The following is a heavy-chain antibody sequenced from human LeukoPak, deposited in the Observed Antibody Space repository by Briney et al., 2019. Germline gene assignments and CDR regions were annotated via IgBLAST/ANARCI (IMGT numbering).Heavy chain of an antibody. CDR2: ISGSGGST. Sequence: GGSLRLSCAASGFTFSSYAMSWVRQAPGKGLEWVSAISGSGGSTYYADSVKGRFTISRDNSKNTLYLQMNSLRAEDTAVYYCAKDSHYDFWSGQYYYYMDVWGKGTTVTVSS. D-gene: IGHD3-3*01. V-gene: IGHV3-23*01. CDR1: GFTFSSYA. J-gene: IGHJ6*03. CDR3: AKDSHYDFWSGQYYYYMDV.